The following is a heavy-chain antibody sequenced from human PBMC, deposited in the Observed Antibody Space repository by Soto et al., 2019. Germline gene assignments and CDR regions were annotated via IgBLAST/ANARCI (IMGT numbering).Heavy chain of an antibody. CDR2: IYHTGNA. J-gene: IGHJ5*02. V-gene: IGHV4-39*01. CDR3: ARDFFDSSDYTTNWFDP. D-gene: IGHD3-22*01. Sequence: SETPPITSSGTGYSIPTVRIYRVWIRHRKGEGLEWIGSIYHTGNAYYNPSLKSRVTISVDTSKNQFSLKLTSVTAADAALYYCARDFFDSSDYTTNWFDPWGQGTLVTVS. CDR1: GYSIPTVRIY.